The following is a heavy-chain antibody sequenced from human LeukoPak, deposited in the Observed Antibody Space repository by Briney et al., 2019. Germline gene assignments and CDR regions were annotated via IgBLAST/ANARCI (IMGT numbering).Heavy chain of an antibody. CDR3: ARGGGKNTTLVWAFDY. CDR1: GFTFSNCA. V-gene: IGHV3-64*02. J-gene: IGHJ4*02. CDR2: ISTNGGST. Sequence: GGSLRLSCAASGFTFSNCALHWVRQAPGKGLEYVSGISTNGGSTYYADSVTGRFTISRDNSKNTLFLQMGSLRPKDMAVYYCARGGGKNTTLVWAFDYWGQGTLVTVSS. D-gene: IGHD5-18*01.